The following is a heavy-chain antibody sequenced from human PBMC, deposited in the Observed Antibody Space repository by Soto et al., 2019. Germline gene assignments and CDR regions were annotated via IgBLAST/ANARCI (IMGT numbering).Heavy chain of an antibody. CDR2: IKPNSGGT. V-gene: IGHV1-2*04. Sequence: QVQLVQSGAEVKKPGASVKVSCKASGYTFTGYYMHWVRQAPGQGLEWMGWIKPNSGGTNYAQKFQGWVTMTRDTSISTAYMELSRLRSDDTAVYYCARSSWGLRSGWYYFDFWGQGTLVTVSS. CDR3: ARSSWGLRSGWYYFDF. D-gene: IGHD6-19*01. CDR1: GYTFTGYY. J-gene: IGHJ4*02.